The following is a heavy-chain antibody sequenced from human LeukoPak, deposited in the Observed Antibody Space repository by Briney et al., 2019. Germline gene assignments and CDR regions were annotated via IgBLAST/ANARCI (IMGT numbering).Heavy chain of an antibody. Sequence: PGGSLRLSCAASGFTFSNYAMSWVRKAPGKGLEWVSAISGSGGSTYYADSVKGRFTISRDNSKNTLYLQMNSLRAEDTAVYYCAKRRGSSWYQDIEYWGQGTLVTVSS. CDR3: AKRRGSSWYQDIEY. D-gene: IGHD6-13*01. V-gene: IGHV3-23*01. J-gene: IGHJ4*02. CDR2: ISGSGGST. CDR1: GFTFSNYA.